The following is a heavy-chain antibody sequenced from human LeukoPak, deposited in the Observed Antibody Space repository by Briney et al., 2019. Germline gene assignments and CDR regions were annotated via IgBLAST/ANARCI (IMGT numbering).Heavy chain of an antibody. J-gene: IGHJ5*02. CDR3: ARGVVRGVILWFDP. CDR2: INHSGST. Sequence: SETLSLTCAVYGGSFSGYYWSWIRQPPGKGLEWIGEINHSGSTNCNPSLKSRVTISVDTSKNQFSLKLSSVTAADTAVYYCARGVVRGVILWFDPWGQGTLVTVSS. V-gene: IGHV4-34*01. D-gene: IGHD3-10*01. CDR1: GGSFSGYY.